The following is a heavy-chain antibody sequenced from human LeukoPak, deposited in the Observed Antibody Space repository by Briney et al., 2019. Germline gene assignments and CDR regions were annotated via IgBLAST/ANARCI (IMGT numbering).Heavy chain of an antibody. J-gene: IGHJ4*02. Sequence: SETLSLTCTVSGYSISSGYYWGWIRQPPGKGLEWIGTIYHSGSTYYNPSLKSRVTISVDTSKNQFSLKLSSVTAADTAVYYCARALGTMVRGEVYWGQGTLVTVSS. D-gene: IGHD3-10*01. CDR3: ARALGTMVRGEVY. CDR1: GYSISSGYY. CDR2: IYHSGST. V-gene: IGHV4-38-2*02.